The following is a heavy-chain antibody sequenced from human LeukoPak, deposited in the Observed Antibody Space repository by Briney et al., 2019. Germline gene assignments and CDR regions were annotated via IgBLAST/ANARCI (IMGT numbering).Heavy chain of an antibody. J-gene: IGHJ6*03. CDR1: GFTFSSYG. Sequence: GRSLRLSCAASGFTFSSYGMHWVRQAPGKGLEWVANIKQDGSEKYYADSVKGRFTISRDNAKNSLYLQMNSLRDEDTAVYYCAREYPAAIYYYYYMDVWGKGTTVTVSS. CDR2: IKQDGSEK. V-gene: IGHV3-7*01. CDR3: AREYPAAIYYYYYMDV. D-gene: IGHD2-2*01.